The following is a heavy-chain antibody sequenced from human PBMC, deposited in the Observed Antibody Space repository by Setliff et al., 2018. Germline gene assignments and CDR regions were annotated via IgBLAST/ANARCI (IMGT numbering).Heavy chain of an antibody. D-gene: IGHD3-10*01. J-gene: IGHJ4*02. Sequence: PSETLSLTCAVSGGSISSSNWWSWVRQPPGKGLEWIGEIYHSGSTNYNPSLKSRVTISVDKSKTQFSLKLSSVTAADTAVYYCARQRRWFGPQPIDYWGQGTLVTVSS. CDR2: IYHSGST. V-gene: IGHV4-4*02. CDR3: ARQRRWFGPQPIDY. CDR1: GGSISSSNW.